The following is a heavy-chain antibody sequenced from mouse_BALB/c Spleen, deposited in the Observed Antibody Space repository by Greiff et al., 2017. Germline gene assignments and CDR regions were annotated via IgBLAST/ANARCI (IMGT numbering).Heavy chain of an antibody. V-gene: IGHV14-1*02. Sequence: EVMLVESGAELVRPGALVKLSCKASGFNIKDYYMHWVKQRPEQGLEWIGWIDPENGNTIYDPKFQGKASITADTSSNTAYLQLSSLTSEDTAVYYCARSTMITDWYFDVWRRDHGHRLL. CDR1: GFNIKDYY. CDR3: ARSTMITDWYFDV. J-gene: IGHJ1*01. D-gene: IGHD2-4*01. CDR2: IDPENGNT.